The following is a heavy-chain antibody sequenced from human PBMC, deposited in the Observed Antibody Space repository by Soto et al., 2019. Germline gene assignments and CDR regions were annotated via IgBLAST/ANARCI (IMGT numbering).Heavy chain of an antibody. CDR3: ARGRDVYGSGNYYNRIDF. J-gene: IGHJ4*02. Sequence: QVHLVQSGAEVKKPGSSVKVSCTASGGIFSTYAISWLRQAPGQGFEWMGGIIPIFGTPNYAQRFKGRVTITADASTSTAYMELSRLRSEDTAAYYCARGRDVYGSGNYYNRIDFWGQGTLVTVSS. CDR1: GGIFSTYA. V-gene: IGHV1-69*01. CDR2: IIPIFGTP. D-gene: IGHD3-10*01.